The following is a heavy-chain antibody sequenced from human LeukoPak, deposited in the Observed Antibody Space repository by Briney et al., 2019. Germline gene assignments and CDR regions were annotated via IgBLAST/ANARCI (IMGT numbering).Heavy chain of an antibody. D-gene: IGHD3-10*01. CDR3: ASLMIRGDYNFDY. CDR1: GGSITGSTYY. V-gene: IGHV4-39*07. CDR2: IHYSGDT. Sequence: KPSETLSLTCTVSGGSITGSTYYWGWIRQPPGKGLEWIGSIHYSGDTYYNPSLKSRVTISVDTSKNQFSLKLSSVTAADTAVYYCASLMIRGDYNFDYWGQGNLVTVSS. J-gene: IGHJ4*02.